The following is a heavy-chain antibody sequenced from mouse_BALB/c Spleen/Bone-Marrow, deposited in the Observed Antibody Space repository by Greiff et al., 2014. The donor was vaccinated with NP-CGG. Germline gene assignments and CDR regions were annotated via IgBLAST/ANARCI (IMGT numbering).Heavy chain of an antibody. CDR3: ARDKNYGSYWYFDV. D-gene: IGHD2-1*01. J-gene: IGHJ1*01. Sequence: EVNVVESGGGLVQPGGSLRLSCATSGFTSTDYYMSWVRQPPGKALEWLGFIRNKANGYTTEYSASVKGRFTISRDNSQSILYLQMNTLRAEDSATYYCARDKNYGSYWYFDVWGAGTTVTVSS. V-gene: IGHV7-3*02. CDR2: IRNKANGYTT. CDR1: GFTSTDYY.